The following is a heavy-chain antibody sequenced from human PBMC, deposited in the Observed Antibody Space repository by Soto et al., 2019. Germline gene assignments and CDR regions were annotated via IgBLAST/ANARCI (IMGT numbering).Heavy chain of an antibody. D-gene: IGHD2-2*01. J-gene: IGHJ6*02. Sequence: GESLEVSSKDSGDCFTSYSISWGRLMPGKGLARLGTIDPSDSSTNDSPSFQGHVTTTADKSSSTAYLQWSSLKASDPAMYYCARTSVSGDIVVVPAATYYYGIGVCGQATTHTVSS. V-gene: IGHV5-10-1*01. CDR1: GDCFTSYS. CDR3: ARTSVSGDIVVVPAATYYYGIGV. CDR2: IDPSDSST.